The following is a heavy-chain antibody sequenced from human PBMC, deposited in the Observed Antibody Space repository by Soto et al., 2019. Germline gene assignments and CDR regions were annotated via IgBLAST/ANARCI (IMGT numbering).Heavy chain of an antibody. D-gene: IGHD3-16*01. Sequence: VGSLRLSCAASGFTFSSYEMNWVRQAPGKGLEWVSYISSSGSAIYYADSVKGRFTISRDNAKNSLYLQMNSLRAEDTAVYYCARVRGHPAYWGQGTLVTVSS. V-gene: IGHV3-48*03. CDR3: ARVRGHPAY. CDR2: ISSSGSAI. J-gene: IGHJ4*02. CDR1: GFTFSSYE.